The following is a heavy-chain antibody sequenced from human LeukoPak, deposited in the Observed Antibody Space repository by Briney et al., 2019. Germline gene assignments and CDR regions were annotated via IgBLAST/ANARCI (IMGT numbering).Heavy chain of an antibody. CDR1: GFTFSSYS. CDR2: ISSGSSTI. V-gene: IGHV3-48*04. J-gene: IGHJ4*02. CDR3: ARSPMTTVPDY. D-gene: IGHD4-11*01. Sequence: GGSLRLSCAASGFTFSSYSMNWVRQAPGKGLEWVSYISSGSSTIYYADSVKGRFTISRDNAKNSLYLQMNSLRAEDTAVYYCARSPMTTVPDYWGQGTLVTVSS.